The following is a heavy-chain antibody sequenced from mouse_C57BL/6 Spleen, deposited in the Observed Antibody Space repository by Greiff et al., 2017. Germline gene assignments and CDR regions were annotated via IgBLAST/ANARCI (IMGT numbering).Heavy chain of an antibody. CDR3: ATIYYYGSSPYYYAMDY. J-gene: IGHJ4*01. CDR2: IHPNSGST. D-gene: IGHD1-1*01. Sequence: QVQLQQPGAELVKPGASVKLSCKASGYTFTSYWMHWVKQRPGQGLEWIGMIHPNSGSTNYNEKFKSKATLTVEKSSSTAYMQLSSLTSEDSAVYYCATIYYYGSSPYYYAMDYWGQGTSVTVSS. CDR1: GYTFTSYW. V-gene: IGHV1-64*01.